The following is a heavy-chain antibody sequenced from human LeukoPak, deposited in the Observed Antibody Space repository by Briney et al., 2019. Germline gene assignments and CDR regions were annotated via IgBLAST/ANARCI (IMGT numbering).Heavy chain of an antibody. V-gene: IGHV5-51*01. Sequence: GGALKISCKGSGCIFTSYWIGWRRQMPGKGLEGMGIIYPGDCDTRYSASFQGQVTISADKSISTAYLQWSSLKASDTAMYYCARHPADFMGIEYYFDYWGQGTLVTVSS. J-gene: IGHJ4*02. CDR3: ARHPADFMGIEYYFDY. D-gene: IGHD7-27*01. CDR1: GCIFTSYW. CDR2: IYPGDCDT.